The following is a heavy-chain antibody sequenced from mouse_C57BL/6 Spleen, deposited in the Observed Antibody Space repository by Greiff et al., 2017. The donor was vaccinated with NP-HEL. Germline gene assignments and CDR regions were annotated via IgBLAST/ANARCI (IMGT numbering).Heavy chain of an antibody. CDR1: GFTFSSYT. D-gene: IGHD2-4*01. CDR2: ISGGGGNT. CDR3: ARRGGIYYDYDDGVDY. J-gene: IGHJ2*01. V-gene: IGHV5-9*01. Sequence: EVMLVESGGGLVKPGGSLKLSCAASGFTFSSYTMSWVRQTPEKRLEWVATISGGGGNTYYPDSVKGRFTISRDNAKNTLYLQMSSLRSEDTALYYCARRGGIYYDYDDGVDYWGQGTTLTVSS.